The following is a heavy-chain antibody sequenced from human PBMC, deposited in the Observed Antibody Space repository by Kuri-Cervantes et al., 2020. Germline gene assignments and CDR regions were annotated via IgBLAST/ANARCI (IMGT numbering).Heavy chain of an antibody. CDR1: GGTFSSYA. D-gene: IGHD4-11*01. Sequence: SVKVSCKASGGTFSSYAISWVRQALGQGLEWMGGIIPIFGTANYAQKFQGRVTITTDKSTSTAYMELSSLRSEDTAVYYCAREFNPVGNYWYYYYMDVWGKGTTVTVSS. J-gene: IGHJ6*03. CDR2: IIPIFGTA. V-gene: IGHV1-69*05. CDR3: AREFNPVGNYWYYYYMDV.